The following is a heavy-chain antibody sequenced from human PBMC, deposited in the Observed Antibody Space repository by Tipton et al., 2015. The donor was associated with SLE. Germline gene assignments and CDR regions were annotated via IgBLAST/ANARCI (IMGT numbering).Heavy chain of an antibody. J-gene: IGHJ4*02. Sequence: QLVQSGAEVKKPGESLKISCKGSGYSVTSYWIAWVRQMPGKGLEWMGIIYPADSDTRYSPSFQAQATISADKSISTAYLQWNSLKASDTAMYYCAKIGNSYGYLEEWGQGTLVAVSP. CDR3: AKIGNSYGYLEE. CDR1: GYSVTSYW. V-gene: IGHV5-51*03. CDR2: IYPADSDT. D-gene: IGHD5-18*01.